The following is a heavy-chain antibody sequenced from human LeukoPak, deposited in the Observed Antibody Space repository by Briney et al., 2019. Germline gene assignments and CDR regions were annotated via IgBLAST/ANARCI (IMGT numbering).Heavy chain of an antibody. V-gene: IGHV4-34*01. Sequence: PSETLSLTCAVYGVSFSGYYWSWIRQPPGKGLEWIGEINHSGSTNYNPSLKSRVTISVDTSKNQFSLKLSSVTAADTAVYYCARGSRGGLRSRYFDLWGRGTLVTVSS. CDR3: ARGSRGGLRSRYFDL. D-gene: IGHD2/OR15-2a*01. J-gene: IGHJ2*01. CDR1: GVSFSGYY. CDR2: INHSGST.